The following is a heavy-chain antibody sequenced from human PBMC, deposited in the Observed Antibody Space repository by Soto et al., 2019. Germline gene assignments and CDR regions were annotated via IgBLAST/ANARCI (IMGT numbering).Heavy chain of an antibody. J-gene: IGHJ4*02. CDR1: GYTFTGYY. CDR3: VTSRVSIAVAGETEYYFDY. Sequence: GASVKVSCKASGYTFTGYYIHWVRQAPGQGLEWMGWVNPNSGGTNYAQKFQGWVTMTRDASISTAYMELSRLRSDDTAVYYCVTSRVSIAVAGETEYYFDYWGQGTLVTV. CDR2: VNPNSGGT. D-gene: IGHD6-19*01. V-gene: IGHV1-2*04.